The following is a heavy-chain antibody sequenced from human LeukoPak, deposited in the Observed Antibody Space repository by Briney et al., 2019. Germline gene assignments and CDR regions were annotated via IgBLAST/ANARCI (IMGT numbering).Heavy chain of an antibody. Sequence: GESLKISCKGSGYTFTNYWIAWVRQMPGKGLEWMGVIYPGDSDTRYRPSFQGQVTISVDRSIGTAYLQWSSLKASDTAMYYCARSYSSSWQTSPSDAFDIWGQGTMVTVSS. D-gene: IGHD6-13*01. J-gene: IGHJ3*02. CDR2: IYPGDSDT. V-gene: IGHV5-51*01. CDR1: GYTFTNYW. CDR3: ARSYSSSWQTSPSDAFDI.